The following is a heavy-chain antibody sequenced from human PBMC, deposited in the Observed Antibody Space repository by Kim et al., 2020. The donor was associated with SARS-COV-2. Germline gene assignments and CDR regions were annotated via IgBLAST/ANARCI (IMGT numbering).Heavy chain of an antibody. CDR3: AKNSCSSTSCYFPFDY. CDR2: ISYDGSNK. CDR1: GFTFSSYG. Sequence: GGSLRLSCAASGFTFSSYGMHWVRQAPGKGLELVAVISYDGSNKYYADSVKGRFTISRDNSKNTLYLQMNSLRAEDTAVYYCAKNSCSSTSCYFPFDYWGQGTLVTVSS. V-gene: IGHV3-30*18. J-gene: IGHJ4*02. D-gene: IGHD2-2*01.